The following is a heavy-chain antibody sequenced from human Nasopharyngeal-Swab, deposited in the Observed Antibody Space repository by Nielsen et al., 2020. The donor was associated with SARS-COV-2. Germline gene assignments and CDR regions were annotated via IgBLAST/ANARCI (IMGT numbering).Heavy chain of an antibody. CDR3: ATAGSPANYYDSSGYYYINWFDP. Sequence: ASVKVSCKVSGYTLTELSMHWVRQAPGKGLEWMGGFDPEDGETIYAQKFQGRVTMTEDTSTDTAYMELSSLRSEDTAVYYCATAGSPANYYDSSGYYYINWFDPWGQGTLVTVS. CDR2: FDPEDGET. CDR1: GYTLTELS. V-gene: IGHV1-24*01. D-gene: IGHD3-22*01. J-gene: IGHJ5*02.